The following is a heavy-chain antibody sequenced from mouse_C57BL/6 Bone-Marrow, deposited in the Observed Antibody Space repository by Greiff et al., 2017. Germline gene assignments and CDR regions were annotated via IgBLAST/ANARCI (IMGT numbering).Heavy chain of an antibody. Sequence: VQLQQPGAELVRPGSSVKLSCKASGYTFTSYWMDWVKQRPGQGLEWIGNIYPSDSETHYNQKFKDKATLTVDKSSSTAYMQLSSLTSEDSAVYYCERWKDYYGSGYYFDYWGQGTTLTVSS. CDR1: GYTFTSYW. J-gene: IGHJ2*01. CDR3: ERWKDYYGSGYYFDY. V-gene: IGHV1-61*01. D-gene: IGHD1-1*01. CDR2: IYPSDSET.